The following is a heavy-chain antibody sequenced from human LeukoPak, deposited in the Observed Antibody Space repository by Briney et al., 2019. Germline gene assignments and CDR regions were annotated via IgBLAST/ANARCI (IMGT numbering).Heavy chain of an antibody. CDR1: GFTVSSYW. CDR2: MNVEGSVP. Sequence: GGSLRLSCAASGFTVSSYWMHWVRQVPGKGLVWVSRMNVEGSVPSYADFVKGRFTISRDIAKNTLYLQMNTLTAEDTAVYYCARDFGGNSDFWGQGTLVTVSS. D-gene: IGHD4-23*01. J-gene: IGHJ4*02. V-gene: IGHV3-74*01. CDR3: ARDFGGNSDF.